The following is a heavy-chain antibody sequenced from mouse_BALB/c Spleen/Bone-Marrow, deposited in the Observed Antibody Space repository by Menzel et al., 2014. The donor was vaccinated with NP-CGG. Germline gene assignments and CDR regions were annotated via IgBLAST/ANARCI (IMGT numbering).Heavy chain of an antibody. Sequence: EVQLQQSGPELVQPGASVKISCKTSGYTFTDYTIHWVKQSHGKSLEWIGRFNPNNGGINYNQMFRGKATLTVDKSSSSVYMELRSLTSEDSAVYYCARGLWYYWGQGTTLTVSS. CDR3: ARGLWYY. D-gene: IGHD2-1*01. CDR1: GYTFTDYT. CDR2: FNPNNGGI. J-gene: IGHJ2*01. V-gene: IGHV1-18*01.